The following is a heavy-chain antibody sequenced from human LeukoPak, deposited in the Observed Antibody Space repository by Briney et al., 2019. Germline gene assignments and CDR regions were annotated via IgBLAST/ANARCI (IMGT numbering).Heavy chain of an antibody. CDR3: ARLLGYCSGGNCVPGAFDI. CDR2: IWYDGTNK. CDR1: GFTFSSYG. V-gene: IGHV3-33*01. J-gene: IGHJ3*02. D-gene: IGHD2-15*01. Sequence: PGGSLRLSCVASGFTFSSYGMNWVRQAPGKGLEWVAVIWYDGTNKFYADSVKGRFTISRDNSKNTLYVQMNSLRAEDTAVYYCARLLGYCSGGNCVPGAFDIWGQGTMVTVSS.